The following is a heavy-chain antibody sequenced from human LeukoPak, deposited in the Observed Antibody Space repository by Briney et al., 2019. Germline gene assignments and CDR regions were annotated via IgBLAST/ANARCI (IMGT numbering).Heavy chain of an antibody. CDR2: ISTSSSYT. Sequence: GGSLRLSCAASGFTFSSYSMNWVRQAPGRGLEWVSSISTSSSYTYYADSVKGRFIISRDNAKNSLHLQMNSLRAEDTAVYYCARDAGTTSYFDYWGQGTLVTVSS. CDR1: GFTFSSYS. D-gene: IGHD1-1*01. CDR3: ARDAGTTSYFDY. J-gene: IGHJ4*02. V-gene: IGHV3-21*01.